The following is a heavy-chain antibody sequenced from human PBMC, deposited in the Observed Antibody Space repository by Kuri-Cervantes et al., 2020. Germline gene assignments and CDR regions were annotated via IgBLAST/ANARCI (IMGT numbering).Heavy chain of an antibody. D-gene: IGHD5-12*01. CDR2: IYYSGST. CDR3: ARELATYFNVFDI. CDR1: GGSVSSGSYY. Sequence: ESLKISCTVSGGSVSSGSYYWSWIRQPPGKGLEWIGYIYYSGSTNYNPSLKSRVTISVDTSKNQFSLKLSSVTAADTAVYYCARELATYFNVFDIWGQGTMVTVSS. V-gene: IGHV4-61*01. J-gene: IGHJ3*02.